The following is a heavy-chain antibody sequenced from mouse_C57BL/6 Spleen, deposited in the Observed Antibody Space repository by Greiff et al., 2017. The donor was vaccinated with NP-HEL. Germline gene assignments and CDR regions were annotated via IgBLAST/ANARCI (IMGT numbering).Heavy chain of an antibody. J-gene: IGHJ2*01. CDR3: ARWLLPFFDY. D-gene: IGHD2-3*01. V-gene: IGHV1-50*01. CDR1: GYTFTSYW. CDR2: IDPSDSYT. Sequence: VQLQQPGAELVKPGASVKLSCKASGYTFTSYWMQWVKQRPGQGLEWIGEIDPSDSYTNYNQKFKGKATLTVDTSSSTAYMQLSSLTSEDSAVYYCARWLLPFFDYWGQGTTLTVSS.